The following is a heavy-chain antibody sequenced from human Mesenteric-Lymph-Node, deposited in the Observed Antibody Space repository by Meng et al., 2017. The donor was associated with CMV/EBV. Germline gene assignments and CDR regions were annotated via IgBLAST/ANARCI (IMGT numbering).Heavy chain of an antibody. CDR1: GFTFSNSW. D-gene: IGHD6-19*01. V-gene: IGHV3-7*01. Sequence: ALKISCGASGFTFSNSWMSWVRQAPGKGLEWVANIKQDGSEKHYVDSVKGRFTISRDNAKNSVYLQMNSLRGEDTAVYYCARSGDSSGWYWGYYYGLDVWGQGTTVTVSS. CDR2: IKQDGSEK. CDR3: ARSGDSSGWYWGYYYGLDV. J-gene: IGHJ6*02.